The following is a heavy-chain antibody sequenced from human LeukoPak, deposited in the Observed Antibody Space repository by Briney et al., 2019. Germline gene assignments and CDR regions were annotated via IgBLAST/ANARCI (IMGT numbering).Heavy chain of an antibody. CDR2: IYTSGST. D-gene: IGHD2-8*01. CDR3: AREYRIVLISLFDY. V-gene: IGHV4-61*02. J-gene: IGHJ4*02. Sequence: SQTLSLTCTVSGGSISSGSYYWSWIRQPAGKGLEWIGRIYTSGSTNYNPSLKSRVTISVDTSKNQFSLKLCSVTAADTAVYYCAREYRIVLISLFDYWGQGTLVTVSS. CDR1: GGSISSGSYY.